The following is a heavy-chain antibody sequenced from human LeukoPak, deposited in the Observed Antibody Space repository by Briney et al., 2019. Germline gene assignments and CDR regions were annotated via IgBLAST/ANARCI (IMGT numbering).Heavy chain of an antibody. Sequence: GVLRLSCAASGFTFSSFWMAWVRQTPGKGLEWVANIKLDGSEKYYVDSVKGRFTVSRDNAKNSLYLQMNSLRAEDTAVYYCARISSISYYFEFWGLGTLVTVSS. CDR2: IKLDGSEK. CDR3: ARISSISYYFEF. V-gene: IGHV3-7*01. J-gene: IGHJ4*02. CDR1: GFTFSSFW. D-gene: IGHD6-6*01.